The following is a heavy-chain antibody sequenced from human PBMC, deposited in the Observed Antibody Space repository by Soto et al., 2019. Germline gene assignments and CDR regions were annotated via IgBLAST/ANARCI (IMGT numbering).Heavy chain of an antibody. CDR3: ARSYYYGSGSYWSFDY. CDR1: GFTFSSYG. CDR2: IWYDGSNK. V-gene: IGHV3-33*01. D-gene: IGHD3-10*01. Sequence: GGSLRLSCAASGFTFSSYGMHWVRQAPGKGLEWVAVIWYDGSNKYYADSVKGRFTISRDNSKNTLYLQMNSLRAEDTAVYYCARSYYYGSGSYWSFDYWGQGTLVTVSS. J-gene: IGHJ4*02.